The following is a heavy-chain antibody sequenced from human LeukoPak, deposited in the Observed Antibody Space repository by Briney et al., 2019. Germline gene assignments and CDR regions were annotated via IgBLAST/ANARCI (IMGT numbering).Heavy chain of an antibody. J-gene: IGHJ3*02. Sequence: LETLSLTCAVYGGSFSGYYWDWIRQPPGKGLEWIGTIFYSGSTYFNPSLKSRITISVDTSKNQFSLKLSSVTAADTAVYYCARHSRSGYSDYESAFDIWGQGTMVIVSS. CDR2: IFYSGST. V-gene: IGHV4-34*12. CDR3: ARHSRSGYSDYESAFDI. D-gene: IGHD5-12*01. CDR1: GGSFSGYY.